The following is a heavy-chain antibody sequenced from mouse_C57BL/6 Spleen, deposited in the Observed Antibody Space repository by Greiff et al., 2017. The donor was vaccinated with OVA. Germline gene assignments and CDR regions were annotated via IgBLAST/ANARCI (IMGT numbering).Heavy chain of an antibody. CDR3: ARDYGSRDYAMDC. D-gene: IGHD1-1*01. CDR1: GYTFTSYW. J-gene: IGHJ4*01. V-gene: IGHV1-53*01. Sequence: QVQLKQPGTELVKPGASVKLSCKASGYTFTSYWMHWVKQRPGQGLEWIGNINPSNGGTNYNEKFKSKATLTVDKSSSNAYMQLSSLTSEDSAVYKCARDYGSRDYAMDCWGQGTSVTVSS. CDR2: INPSNGGT.